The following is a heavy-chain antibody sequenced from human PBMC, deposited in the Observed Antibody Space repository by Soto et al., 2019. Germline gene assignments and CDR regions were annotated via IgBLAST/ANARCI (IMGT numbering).Heavy chain of an antibody. J-gene: IGHJ4*02. V-gene: IGHV4-34*01. CDR2: INHSGSA. D-gene: IGHD4-17*01. Sequence: PSETLSLTCDVYGGSFSDYIWTWIRQTPGKGLQWIGQINHSGSANYNPSLKSRVTISVHTSSSQFSLELRSVPAADTAVYYCARGLISVCHYAGRWYYFVSWGQGTQVTVFS. CDR1: GGSFSDYI. CDR3: ARGLISVCHYAGRWYYFVS.